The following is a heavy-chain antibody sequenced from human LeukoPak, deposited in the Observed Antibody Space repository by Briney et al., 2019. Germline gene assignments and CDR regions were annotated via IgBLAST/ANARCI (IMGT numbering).Heavy chain of an antibody. CDR2: IYYSGST. J-gene: IGHJ4*02. D-gene: IGHD6-19*01. CDR1: GGSISSSSYY. V-gene: IGHV4-39*07. Sequence: SETLSLTCTVSGGSISSSSYYWGWIRQPPGKGLEWIGSIYYSGSTYYNPSLKSRVTISVDTSKNQFSLKLSSVTAADTAVYYCASNVVVALYSSGWLDYWGQGTLVTVSS. CDR3: ASNVVVALYSSGWLDY.